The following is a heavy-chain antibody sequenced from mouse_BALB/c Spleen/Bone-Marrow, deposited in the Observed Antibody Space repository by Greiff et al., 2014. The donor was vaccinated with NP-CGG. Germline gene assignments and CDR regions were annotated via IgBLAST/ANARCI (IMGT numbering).Heavy chain of an antibody. D-gene: IGHD2-10*02. Sequence: EVMLVESGGGLVKPGGSLKLSCAASGFTFSDYYMYWVRQTPEKRLEWVATISDGGGYTYYPDSVWGRFTISRDNAKNNLYLQMSSPKSEDTAMYYCARSGERYGAMDYWGQGTSVNVFS. CDR2: ISDGGGYT. J-gene: IGHJ4*01. CDR1: GFTFSDYY. CDR3: ARSGERYGAMDY. V-gene: IGHV5-4*02.